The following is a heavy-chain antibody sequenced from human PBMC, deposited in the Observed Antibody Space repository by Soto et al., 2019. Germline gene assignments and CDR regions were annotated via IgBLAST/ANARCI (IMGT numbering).Heavy chain of an antibody. CDR1: GFSFSSYW. V-gene: IGHV3-7*03. Sequence: VGSLRLSCASSGFSFSSYWMSCVRQAPGKGLEWVANIKQDGSEKYYVDSVRGRFTISRDSAKNSLFLQMNSLTAEDTALYYCATGYSRFEYWGHGTLVTVSS. D-gene: IGHD6-13*01. J-gene: IGHJ4*01. CDR2: IKQDGSEK. CDR3: ATGYSRFEY.